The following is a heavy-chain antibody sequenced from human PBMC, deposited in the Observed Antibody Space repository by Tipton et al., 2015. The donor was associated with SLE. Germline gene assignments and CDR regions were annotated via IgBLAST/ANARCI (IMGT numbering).Heavy chain of an antibody. CDR1: GFTFSSYW. J-gene: IGHJ4*02. V-gene: IGHV3-7*01. CDR2: INQDGFET. CDR3: AREGESDTWDEDRY. D-gene: IGHD1-26*01. Sequence: SLRLSCTASGFTFSSYWMSWVRQSPGKGLEWVANINQDGFETYYVDSVKGRFTISRDNARNSLYLQMDSLRVEDTAVYYCAREGESDTWDEDRYWGQGTLVTVSS.